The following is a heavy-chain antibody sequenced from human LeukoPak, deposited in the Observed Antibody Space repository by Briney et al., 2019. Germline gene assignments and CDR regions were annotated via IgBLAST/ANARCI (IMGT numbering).Heavy chain of an antibody. CDR2: IYHSGST. D-gene: IGHD2-21*01. CDR1: GYSISSAYY. Sequence: SETLSLTCTVSGYSISSAYYWGWIRQPPGKGLEWIGSIYHSGSTYYNPSLKNRVTISVDTSNNQFSLKLSSVTAADTAVYYCARGVVIAPQTFDYWGQGTLVTVSS. CDR3: ARGVVIAPQTFDY. J-gene: IGHJ4*02. V-gene: IGHV4-38-2*02.